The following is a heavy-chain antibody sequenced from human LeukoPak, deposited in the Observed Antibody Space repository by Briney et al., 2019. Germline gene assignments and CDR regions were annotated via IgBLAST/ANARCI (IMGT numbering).Heavy chain of an antibody. CDR2: ISGDGSDT. CDR1: GFTFSSYG. D-gene: IGHD3-10*02. CDR3: AELGITMIGGV. Sequence: GGSLRLSCAASGFTFSSYGMHWVRQAPGKGLEWVSGISGDGSDTYYTKSVKGRFIISRDNSKNTLYLQMNSLRAEDTAVYYCAELGITMIGGVWGKGTTVTISS. J-gene: IGHJ6*04. V-gene: IGHV3-NL1*01.